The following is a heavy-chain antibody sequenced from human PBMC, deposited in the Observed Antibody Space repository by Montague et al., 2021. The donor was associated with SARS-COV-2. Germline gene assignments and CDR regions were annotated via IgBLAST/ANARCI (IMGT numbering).Heavy chain of an antibody. D-gene: IGHD3-10*01. Sequence: SLRLSCAASGFTVSSNYMSWVRQAPGKGLEWVSVIYSGGSTYYADSVTGRFTISRDNSKNTLYLQMNSLRAEDTAVYYCARDQRRYGSGSYYGPHYYYYGMDVWGQGTTVTVSS. V-gene: IGHV3-66*02. J-gene: IGHJ6*02. CDR3: ARDQRRYGSGSYYGPHYYYYGMDV. CDR2: IYSGGST. CDR1: GFTVSSNY.